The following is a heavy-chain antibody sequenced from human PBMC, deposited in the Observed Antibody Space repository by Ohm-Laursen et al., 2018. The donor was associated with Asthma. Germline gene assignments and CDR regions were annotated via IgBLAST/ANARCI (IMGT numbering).Heavy chain of an antibody. CDR1: GFTFSSYA. V-gene: IGHV3-23*01. J-gene: IGHJ4*02. CDR3: SRGDEDF. CDR2: IIGSGADT. Sequence: SLRLSCAASGFTFSSYAMSWVRQAPGKGLECVSAIIGSGADTYYADSVKGRFTISRDNSKNTLYLQMNSLRAEDTAVYYCSRGDEDFWGLGTLVTVSS.